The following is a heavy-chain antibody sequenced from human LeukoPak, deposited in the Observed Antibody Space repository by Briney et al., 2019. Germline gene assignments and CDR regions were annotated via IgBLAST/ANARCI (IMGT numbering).Heavy chain of an antibody. V-gene: IGHV3-9*01. Sequence: PGGSLRLSCATSGFTFDDYAMHWARQAPGKGLEWVSGISWNSGSIGYADSVKGRFTISRDIAKNSLYLQMNSLRAEDTALYYCAKDGSSSSRPPYFDYWGQGTLVTVSP. CDR2: ISWNSGSI. CDR3: AKDGSSSSRPPYFDY. D-gene: IGHD6-13*01. J-gene: IGHJ4*02. CDR1: GFTFDDYA.